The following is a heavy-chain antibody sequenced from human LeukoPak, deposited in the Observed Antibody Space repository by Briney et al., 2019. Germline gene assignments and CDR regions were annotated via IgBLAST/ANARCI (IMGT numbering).Heavy chain of an antibody. CDR3: AKDRGGYSSSWYYFDY. V-gene: IGHV3-23*01. Sequence: GGSLRLSCEASGFTFSNYAMSWVRQAPGKGLEWVSAISGSGGSTYYADSVKGRFTISRDNSKNTLYMQMNSLRAEDTAVYYCAKDRGGYSSSWYYFDYWGQGTLVTVSS. CDR2: ISGSGGST. D-gene: IGHD6-6*01. CDR1: GFTFSNYA. J-gene: IGHJ4*02.